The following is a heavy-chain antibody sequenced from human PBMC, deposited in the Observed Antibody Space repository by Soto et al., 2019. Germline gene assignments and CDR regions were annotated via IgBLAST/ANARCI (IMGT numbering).Heavy chain of an antibody. V-gene: IGHV2-70*17. D-gene: IGHD2-21*01. Sequence: GSGPTLVNPTETLTLTCTFSGFSLSTTGMCVNWIRQPPGKALEWLGRIDWDGDKFYSSSLRTRLTISKDTSKNLVVLIMTNMDPLDTATYYCARRGADSGYGMDVWGQGTTVTVS. J-gene: IGHJ6*02. CDR2: IDWDGDK. CDR1: GFSLSTTGMC. CDR3: ARRGADSGYGMDV.